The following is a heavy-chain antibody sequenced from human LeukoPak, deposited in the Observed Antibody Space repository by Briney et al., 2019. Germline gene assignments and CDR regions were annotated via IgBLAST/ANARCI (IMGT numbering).Heavy chain of an antibody. Sequence: ASVTVSCKASGYTFTKYDINLLRQAPGQALEWMGWMNPNSGNTGYAQKLQGRVTMTRNTSRSTAYMELSSLRSEDTAVYYCARGDQSLWFGELTWFDPWGQGTLVTVSS. D-gene: IGHD3-10*01. CDR3: ARGDQSLWFGELTWFDP. CDR1: GYTFTKYD. CDR2: MNPNSGNT. J-gene: IGHJ5*02. V-gene: IGHV1-8*01.